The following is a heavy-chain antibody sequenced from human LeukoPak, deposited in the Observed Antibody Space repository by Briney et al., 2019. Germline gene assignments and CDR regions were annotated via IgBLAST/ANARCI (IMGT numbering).Heavy chain of an antibody. Sequence: GASVKVSCKASGYTVTSYYMHWVRQAPGQGLEWMGIINPSGGSTSYAQKFQGRVTMTRDMSTSTVYMEVSSLRSEDTAVFHCARVQQQLVRAGHFDYWGQGTLVTVSS. V-gene: IGHV1-46*01. CDR3: ARVQQQLVRAGHFDY. CDR1: GYTVTSYY. D-gene: IGHD6-13*01. CDR2: INPSGGST. J-gene: IGHJ4*02.